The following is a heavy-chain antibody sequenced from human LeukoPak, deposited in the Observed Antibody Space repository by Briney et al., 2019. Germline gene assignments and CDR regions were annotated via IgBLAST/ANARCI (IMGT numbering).Heavy chain of an antibody. J-gene: IGHJ5*02. Sequence: GGSLRLSCAASGFTFSNYAMSWVRQAPGKGLEWVSAISGSDGSTNYADSVKGRFTISRDNSKNTLYLQMNSLRTEETAVYYCAKGPAMVRGTFDPWGQGTLVTVSS. CDR3: AKGPAMVRGTFDP. D-gene: IGHD3-10*01. V-gene: IGHV3-23*01. CDR1: GFTFSNYA. CDR2: ISGSDGST.